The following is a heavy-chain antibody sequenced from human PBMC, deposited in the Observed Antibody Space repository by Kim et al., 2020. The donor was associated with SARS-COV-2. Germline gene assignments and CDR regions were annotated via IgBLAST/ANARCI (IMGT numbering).Heavy chain of an antibody. CDR2: IYYSGST. J-gene: IGHJ4*02. Sequence: SETLSLTCTVSGGSISSSSYYWGWIRQPPGKGLEWIGSIYYSGSTYYNPSLKSRVTISVDTSKNQFSLKLSSVTAADTAVYYCAAYSSGSYYRRHDYWGQGTLVTVSS. CDR1: GGSISSSSYY. D-gene: IGHD3-10*01. CDR3: AAYSSGSYYRRHDY. V-gene: IGHV4-39*01.